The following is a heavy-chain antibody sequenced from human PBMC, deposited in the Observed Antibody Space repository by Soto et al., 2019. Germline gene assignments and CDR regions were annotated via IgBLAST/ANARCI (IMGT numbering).Heavy chain of an antibody. D-gene: IGHD4-17*01. Sequence: QVQLVQSGAEVKKPGASVKVSCKASGYTFTGYYMHWVRQAPGQGLEWMGWINPNSGGTNYAQKFQGWVTMTRDTSISTAYMELSRLRSDDTAVYYCARALEIRYAYGVTIDYWGQVTLVTVSS. CDR1: GYTFTGYY. J-gene: IGHJ4*02. CDR2: INPNSGGT. V-gene: IGHV1-2*04. CDR3: ARALEIRYAYGVTIDY.